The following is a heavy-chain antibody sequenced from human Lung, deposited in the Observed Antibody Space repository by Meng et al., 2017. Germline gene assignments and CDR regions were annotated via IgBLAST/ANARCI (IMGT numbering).Heavy chain of an antibody. CDR3: ASFDHIPRRNYFDY. J-gene: IGHJ4*02. V-gene: IGHV4-30-4*01. Sequence: QVQLQESGPGLVEPSQTLSLNSTVSGGSMSSGNYYWSWIRQPPGKGLEWMGYIHHSGSAYYNPSLKSRVSISVDTSKNQFSLNLNSMTAADTAVYYCASFDHIPRRNYFDYWGQGTLVTVSS. CDR2: IHHSGSA. D-gene: IGHD2-21*01. CDR1: GGSMSSGNYY.